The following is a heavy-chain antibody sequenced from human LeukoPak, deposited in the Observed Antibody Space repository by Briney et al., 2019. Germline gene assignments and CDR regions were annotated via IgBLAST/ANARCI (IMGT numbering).Heavy chain of an antibody. CDR3: ARSGSSLYFDY. Sequence: GESLKISCKGSGYSFTSYWIGRVRQMPGKSLEWMGIIYPGDSDTRYSPSFQGQVTTSADKSISTAYLQWSSLKASDTAMYYCARSGSSLYFDYWGQGTLVTVSS. CDR2: IYPGDSDT. J-gene: IGHJ4*02. D-gene: IGHD6-13*01. V-gene: IGHV5-51*01. CDR1: GYSFTSYW.